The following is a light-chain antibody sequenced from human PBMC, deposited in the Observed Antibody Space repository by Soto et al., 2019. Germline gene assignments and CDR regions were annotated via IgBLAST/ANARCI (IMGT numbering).Light chain of an antibody. Sequence: EIVMTQSPATLSVSPGERAPLPSRAGQSVTSNLAWYQQKPGQAPRLLIYGASTRATGIPARFSGSGSGTEFTLTISSLQSEDFAVYYCQQYNNWWTFGQGTKVEIK. CDR1: QSVTSN. CDR3: QQYNNWWT. V-gene: IGKV3-15*01. J-gene: IGKJ1*01. CDR2: GAS.